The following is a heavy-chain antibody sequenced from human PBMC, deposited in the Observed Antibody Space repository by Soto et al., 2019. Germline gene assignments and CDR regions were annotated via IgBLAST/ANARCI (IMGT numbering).Heavy chain of an antibody. Sequence: SLRLSCAASGFTFSSYAMHWVRQAPGKGLEWVAVISYDGSNKYYADSVKGRFTISRDNSKNTLYLQMNSLRAEDTAVYYCAREDIVVVPAAIRLSYYYGMDVWGQGTTVTVSS. CDR3: AREDIVVVPAAIRLSYYYGMDV. CDR2: ISYDGSNK. J-gene: IGHJ6*02. D-gene: IGHD2-2*01. CDR1: GFTFSSYA. V-gene: IGHV3-30-3*01.